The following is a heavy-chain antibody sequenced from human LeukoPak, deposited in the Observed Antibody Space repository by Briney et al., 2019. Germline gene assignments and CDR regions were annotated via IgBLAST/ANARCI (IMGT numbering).Heavy chain of an antibody. CDR3: AKDGSGSFDY. D-gene: IGHD1-26*01. CDR1: GFTFSSYW. J-gene: IGHJ4*02. Sequence: GGSLRLSCAASGFTFSSYWMHWVRQVPGKGLEWVSAISGSGGSTYYADSVKGRFTISRDNSKNTLYLQMNSLRAEDTAVYYCAKDGSGSFDYWGQGTLVTVSS. CDR2: ISGSGGST. V-gene: IGHV3-23*01.